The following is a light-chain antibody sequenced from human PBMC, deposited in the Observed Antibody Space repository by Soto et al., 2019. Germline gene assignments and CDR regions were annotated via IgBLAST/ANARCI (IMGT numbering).Light chain of an antibody. Sequence: EIVLTQSPATLSLSPGERATLSCRASQSVSTYLAWYQQKPGQAPRLLIYDASNRATGVPTRFSGSRSGAEFTLTINSLQSEDFAVYYCQPYNNWPLTFGEGTKVDIK. J-gene: IGKJ4*01. V-gene: IGKV3-15*01. CDR2: DAS. CDR1: QSVSTY. CDR3: QPYNNWPLT.